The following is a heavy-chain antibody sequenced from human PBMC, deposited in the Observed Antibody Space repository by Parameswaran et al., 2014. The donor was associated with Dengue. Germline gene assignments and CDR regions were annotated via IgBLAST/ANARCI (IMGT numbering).Heavy chain of an antibody. V-gene: IGHV1-69*01. Sequence: SWVRQAPGQGLEWMGGFIPLFGTAIYAQKFQGRVQGRVTISADESTNTAYMELSSLRSEDTAVYYCARDLVVPAAVKAGLYNYYAMDVWGQGTTVTVSS. D-gene: IGHD2-2*01. CDR3: ARDLVVPAAVKAGLYNYYAMDV. CDR2: FIPLFGTA. J-gene: IGHJ6*02.